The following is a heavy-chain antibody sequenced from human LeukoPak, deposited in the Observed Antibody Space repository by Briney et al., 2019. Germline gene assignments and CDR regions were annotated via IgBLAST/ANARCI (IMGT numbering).Heavy chain of an antibody. CDR3: ARAEKDANNYQYDY. J-gene: IGHJ4*02. D-gene: IGHD5-24*01. CDR1: GYTFTGYY. Sequence: ASVKVSCKASGYTFTGYYMHWVRQAPGQGLEWMGWINPNSGGTNYAQKFQGRVTMTRDTSISTAYMELSRLRSEDTAVYYCARAEKDANNYQYDYWGQGTLVTVSS. V-gene: IGHV1-2*02. CDR2: INPNSGGT.